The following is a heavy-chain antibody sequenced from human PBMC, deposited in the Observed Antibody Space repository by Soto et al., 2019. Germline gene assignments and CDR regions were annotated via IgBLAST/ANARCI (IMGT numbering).Heavy chain of an antibody. V-gene: IGHV3-66*01. D-gene: IGHD3-22*01. Sequence: GGSLRLSCAASGFTVSANYMSWVRQAPGRGLERVSVIDSGGGTYYADSVKGRFTISRDNSKNTLYLQMNSLGAEDTAVYYCTGDMNSRNHLGHWGQGTQVTVSS. CDR1: GFTVSANY. CDR2: IDSGGGT. J-gene: IGHJ4*02. CDR3: TGDMNSRNHLGH.